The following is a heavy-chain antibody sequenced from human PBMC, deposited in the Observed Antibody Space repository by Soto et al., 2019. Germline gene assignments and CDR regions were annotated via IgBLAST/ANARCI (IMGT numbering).Heavy chain of an antibody. Sequence: SETLSLTCAVSGASVISTKWWSWVRQSPGEGLEWIGEIHHSETTNYNPSLKSRVTISVDTSKNQFFLKLSSVIAADTAIYYCARLGDYYQSLDTWGHGTLVTVSS. D-gene: IGHD3-22*01. V-gene: IGHV4-4*02. J-gene: IGHJ5*01. CDR3: ARLGDYYQSLDT. CDR2: IHHSETT. CDR1: GASVISTKW.